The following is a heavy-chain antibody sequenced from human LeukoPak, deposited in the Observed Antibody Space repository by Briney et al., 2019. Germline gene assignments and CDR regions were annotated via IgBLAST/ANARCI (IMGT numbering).Heavy chain of an antibody. CDR3: ARDDYGDSFQL. CDR1: GESITSGQYY. D-gene: IGHD4-17*01. J-gene: IGHJ1*01. Sequence: SETLSLTCTVSGESITSGQYYWSWIRQSAVQGLEWIGRFYISGFTNYNPSLKSRVTISLDGSRNQFFLNLTSVTAADTAVYYCARDDYGDSFQLWGQGTLVTVSS. V-gene: IGHV4-61*02. CDR2: FYISGFT.